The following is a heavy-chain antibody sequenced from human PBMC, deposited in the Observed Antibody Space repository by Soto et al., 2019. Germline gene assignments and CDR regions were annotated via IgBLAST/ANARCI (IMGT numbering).Heavy chain of an antibody. CDR2: INHSGST. CDR3: ARRRVPRMAGFDY. CDR1: GGSFSGYY. D-gene: IGHD2-8*01. J-gene: IGHJ4*02. V-gene: IGHV4-34*01. Sequence: QVQLQQWGAGLLKPSETLSLTCAVYGGSFSGYYWSWIRQPPGKGLEWIGEINHSGSTNYNPSLRRRVTISVDASKNQFSLTLSSVTAADTGVYYCARRRVPRMAGFDYWGQGTLVTVSS.